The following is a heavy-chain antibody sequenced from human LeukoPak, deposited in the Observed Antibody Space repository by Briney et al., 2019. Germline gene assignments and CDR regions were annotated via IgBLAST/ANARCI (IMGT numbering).Heavy chain of an antibody. CDR1: GFTFSSYG. V-gene: IGHV3-30*02. Sequence: PGGSLRLSCAASGFTFSSYGMHWVRQAPGKGLEWVAFIRYDGSNKYYADSVKGRFTISRDNSKNTLYLQMNSLRAEDTAVYYCAKDDRWYYYYYYMDVWGKGTTVTVSS. CDR2: IRYDGSNK. CDR3: AKDDRWYYYYYYMDV. D-gene: IGHD5-24*01. J-gene: IGHJ6*03.